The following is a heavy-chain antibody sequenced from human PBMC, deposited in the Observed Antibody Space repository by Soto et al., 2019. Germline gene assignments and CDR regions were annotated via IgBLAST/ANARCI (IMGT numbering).Heavy chain of an antibody. CDR3: AHKGGRGAGMDV. J-gene: IGHJ6*02. D-gene: IGHD2-15*01. V-gene: IGHV2-5*02. Sequence: QITLKESGPTLVKPTQTLTLTCTFSGFSLSSSGVGVGWIRQPPGKAPEWLALIYWDEDKRYSPSLKTRLTITKDTSTNEVVLTMTNMDPVDTGTYYCAHKGGRGAGMDVWGQRTTVTVSS. CDR1: GFSLSSSGVG. CDR2: IYWDEDK.